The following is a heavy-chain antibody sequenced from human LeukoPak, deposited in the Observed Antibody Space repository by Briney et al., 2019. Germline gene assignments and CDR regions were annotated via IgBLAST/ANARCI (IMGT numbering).Heavy chain of an antibody. J-gene: IGHJ4*02. CDR2: ISYDGSNK. V-gene: IGHV3-30-3*01. Sequence: GGSLRLSCAASGFTFSSYAMHWVRQAPGKGLEWVAVISYDGSNKYYADSVKGRFTISRDNSKNTLYLQMNSLRAEDTAVYYCAKAPWGQAGPDSYFDYWGQGTLVTVSS. D-gene: IGHD1-26*01. CDR1: GFTFSSYA. CDR3: AKAPWGQAGPDSYFDY.